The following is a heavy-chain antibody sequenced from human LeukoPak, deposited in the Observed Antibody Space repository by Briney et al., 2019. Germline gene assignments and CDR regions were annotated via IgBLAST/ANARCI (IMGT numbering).Heavy chain of an antibody. CDR2: ISSSGSTI. V-gene: IGHV3-48*03. D-gene: IGHD1-26*01. CDR1: VFTFSSYE. Sequence: GGSLRLSCAASVFTFSSYEMNWVRQAPGKGLERVSYISSSGSTIYYADSVKGRFTISRDNAKNSLYLQMNSLRAEDTAVYYCARSNQLPYKLLYYGMDVWGQGTTVTVSS. J-gene: IGHJ6*02. CDR3: ARSNQLPYKLLYYGMDV.